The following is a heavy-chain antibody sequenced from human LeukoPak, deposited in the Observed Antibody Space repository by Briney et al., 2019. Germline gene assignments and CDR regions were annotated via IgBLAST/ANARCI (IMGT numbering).Heavy chain of an antibody. V-gene: IGHV3-7*04. CDR2: IDQDGNEK. J-gene: IGHJ4*02. CDR1: GFTFSSYW. D-gene: IGHD5-24*01. Sequence: GGSLRLSCAASGFTFSSYWMTWVRQAPGKGLEWVANIDQDGNEKYYVDSVRGRFTISRDNAKNSLYLQMDSLRVEDTAVYNCARGDAFSGDYWGQGTLVTVSS. CDR3: ARGDAFSGDY.